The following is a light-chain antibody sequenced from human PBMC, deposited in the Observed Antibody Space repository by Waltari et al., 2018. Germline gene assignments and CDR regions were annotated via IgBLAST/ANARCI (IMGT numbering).Light chain of an antibody. Sequence: QSALTQPRSASGTPGQRVTISCSGSRSNLGSNPVNWYQQLPGAAPKLLLYSNDQRPSGVPDRFSGSKSGTSASLGISGLQSEDEAYYYCATWDDTLNGQLFGGGTKLTVL. CDR3: ATWDDTLNGQL. CDR2: SND. J-gene: IGLJ2*01. CDR1: RSNLGSNP. V-gene: IGLV1-44*01.